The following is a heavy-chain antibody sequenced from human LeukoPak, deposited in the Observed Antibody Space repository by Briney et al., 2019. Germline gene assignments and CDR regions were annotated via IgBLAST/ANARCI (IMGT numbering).Heavy chain of an antibody. V-gene: IGHV1-69*05. CDR3: ARDPGNYYDSSGYYP. D-gene: IGHD3-22*01. CDR1: GGTFSSYA. Sequence: ASVKVSCKASGGTFSSYAISWVRQAPGQGLEWMGRIIHIFGTANYAQKFQGRVTITTDESTSTAYMELSSLRSEDTAVYYCARDPGNYYDSSGYYPWGQGTLVTVSS. CDR2: IIHIFGTA. J-gene: IGHJ5*02.